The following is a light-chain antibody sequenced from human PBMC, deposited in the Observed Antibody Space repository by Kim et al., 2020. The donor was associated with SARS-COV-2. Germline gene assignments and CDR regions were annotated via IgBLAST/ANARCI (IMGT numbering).Light chain of an antibody. Sequence: SPGERATLSCRARQYVSSSYLAWYQQKPGQAPRLLIYDASTTATGIPDRFSGSGSGTDFTLTISRLEPEDFAVYFCQQYGSSPRTFGQGTKVDIK. CDR1: QYVSSSY. CDR2: DAS. CDR3: QQYGSSPRT. J-gene: IGKJ1*01. V-gene: IGKV3-20*01.